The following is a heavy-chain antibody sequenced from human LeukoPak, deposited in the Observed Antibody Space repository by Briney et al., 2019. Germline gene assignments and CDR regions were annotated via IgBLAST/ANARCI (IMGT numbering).Heavy chain of an antibody. Sequence: SETLSLTCSVSGDSISLSFYYWGWIRQPPGKALEWIGSVYYSGTTSYNPSLKSRVTISVDMSKNHFSLRLRSVTAADTAMYYCARFAYLGAAVPYFDYWGQGTLVTVSS. CDR2: VYYSGTT. J-gene: IGHJ4*02. V-gene: IGHV4-39*07. D-gene: IGHD6-13*01. CDR3: ARFAYLGAAVPYFDY. CDR1: GDSISLSFYY.